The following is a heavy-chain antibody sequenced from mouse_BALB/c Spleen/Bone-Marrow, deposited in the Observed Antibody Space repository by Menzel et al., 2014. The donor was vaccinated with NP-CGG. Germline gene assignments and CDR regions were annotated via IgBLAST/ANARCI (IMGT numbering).Heavy chain of an antibody. J-gene: IGHJ4*01. CDR1: GFNIKDTY. V-gene: IGHV14-3*02. CDR3: ARWEYYAMGY. D-gene: IGHD4-1*01. Sequence: EVQLQQSGAELVKPGASVKLSCTASGFNIKDTYMHWVKQRPEQGLEWIGRIDPANGNTKYDPKFQGKATITADTSSNTAYPQLSSLTSEDTAVYYCARWEYYAMGYWGQGTSVTVSS. CDR2: IDPANGNT.